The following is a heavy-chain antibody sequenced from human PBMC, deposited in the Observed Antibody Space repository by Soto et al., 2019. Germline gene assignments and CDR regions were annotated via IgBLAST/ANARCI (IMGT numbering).Heavy chain of an antibody. V-gene: IGHV1-8*01. CDR1: GYTFTSYD. CDR2: MNPNSGNT. Sequence: ASVKVSCKASGYTFTSYDINWVRQATGQGLEWMGWMNPNSGNTGYAQKFQGRVTMTRNTSISTAYMELSSLRSEDTAVYYCARGDGRDGSLHGDSYYYYMDVWGKGTTLTVSS. D-gene: IGHD3-10*01. J-gene: IGHJ6*03. CDR3: ARGDGRDGSLHGDSYYYYMDV.